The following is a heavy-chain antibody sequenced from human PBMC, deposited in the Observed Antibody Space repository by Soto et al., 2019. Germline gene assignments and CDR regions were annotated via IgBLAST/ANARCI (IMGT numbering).Heavy chain of an antibody. J-gene: IGHJ6*02. V-gene: IGHV1-46*01. CDR2: INPITNSA. CDR1: GYTFTSFH. Sequence: XSVKVSCKASGYTFTSFHMHWVRQAPGQGLEWLGVINPITNSATYSQNFQGRVTITRDTSTSTVYMELNSLRSEDTAMYYCAREALHYYYGMDVWGQGTPVTVSS. CDR3: AREALHYYYGMDV.